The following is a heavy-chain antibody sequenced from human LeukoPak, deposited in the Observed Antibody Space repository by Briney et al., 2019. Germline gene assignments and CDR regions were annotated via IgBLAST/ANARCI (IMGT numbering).Heavy chain of an antibody. CDR2: IYHSGST. Sequence: SETLSLTCTVSGYSISSGDYWGWIRQPPRKGLEWIVNIYHSGSTYYNPSLMSRITISVPTSKNQFSLKLSSVTAADTAVYYCARALNVRPYNWFDSWGQGTLVTVSS. CDR3: ARALNVRPYNWFDS. CDR1: GYSISSGDY. V-gene: IGHV4-38-2*02. J-gene: IGHJ5*01.